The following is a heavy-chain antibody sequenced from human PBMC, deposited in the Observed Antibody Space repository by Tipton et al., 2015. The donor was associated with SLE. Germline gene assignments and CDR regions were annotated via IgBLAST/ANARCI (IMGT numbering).Heavy chain of an antibody. D-gene: IGHD3-10*01. J-gene: IGHJ3*02. V-gene: IGHV4-59*01. CDR2: IYYSGST. CDR1: GGSISSYY. CDR3: ARDTDHYYGSGSSRAFDI. Sequence: TLSLTCTVSGGSISSYYWSWIRQPPGKGLEWIGYIYYSGSTNYNPSLKSRVTISVDTSKNQFSLKLSPVTAADTAVYYCARDTDHYYGSGSSRAFDIWGQGTMVTVSS.